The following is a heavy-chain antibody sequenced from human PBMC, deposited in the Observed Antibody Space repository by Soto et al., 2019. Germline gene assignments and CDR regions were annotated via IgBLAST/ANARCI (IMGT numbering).Heavy chain of an antibody. CDR2: IHPGGQTI. D-gene: IGHD2-15*01. Sequence: EVQLVESGGGLVQPGGSLRLSCAASGFTFSSSEMYWVRQAPGKGLEWISYIHPGGQTIFYAESVKGRFTIFRDNAKHSVYLQMNSLRAEDTAVYYCARRGSRWGRGTKVTVSS. CDR3: ARRGSR. V-gene: IGHV3-48*03. J-gene: IGHJ3*01. CDR1: GFTFSSSE.